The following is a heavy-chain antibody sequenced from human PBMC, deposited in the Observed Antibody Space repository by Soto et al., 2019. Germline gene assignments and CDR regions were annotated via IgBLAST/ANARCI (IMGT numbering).Heavy chain of an antibody. CDR2: IYSSGST. CDR3: ARLGGYSYGPTNYYFDY. CDR1: GGSISNYY. D-gene: IGHD5-18*01. V-gene: IGHV4-59*08. Sequence: SETLSLTCTVSGGSISNYYWNWIRQSPGKGLEWIGYIYSSGSTHYNPSLQNRVTISIDTSKNQVSLKLSSVTAADTAVYYCARLGGYSYGPTNYYFDYWGQGTLVTVSS. J-gene: IGHJ4*02.